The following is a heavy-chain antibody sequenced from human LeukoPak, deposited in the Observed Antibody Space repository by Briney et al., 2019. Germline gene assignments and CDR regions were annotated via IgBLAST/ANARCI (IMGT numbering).Heavy chain of an antibody. V-gene: IGHV4-61*01. CDR2: IYYSGST. CDR1: GGSVSSGSYY. J-gene: IGHJ5*02. Sequence: SETLSLTCTVSGGSVSSGSYYWSWIRQPPGKGLERIGYIYYSGSTNYNPSLKSRVTISVDTSKNQFSLKLSSVTAADTAVYYCARDKTNWFDPWGQGTLVTVSS. CDR3: ARDKTNWFDP.